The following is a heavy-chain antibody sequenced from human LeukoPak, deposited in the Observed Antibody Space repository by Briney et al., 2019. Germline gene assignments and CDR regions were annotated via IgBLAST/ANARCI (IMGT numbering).Heavy chain of an antibody. CDR3: ARGLGSGDYVANAFDF. D-gene: IGHD4-17*01. V-gene: IGHV3-21*01. J-gene: IGHJ3*01. CDR1: GFTFSGNA. Sequence: GGSLRLSCAAFGFTFSGNARNWVRKAPGKGLGGASSFSGSGSYIHYADSMKGRFTISRDNAKKSVYLHMSRLRAEDTAVYYCARGLGSGDYVANAFDFWGRGTTVSVS. CDR2: FSGSGSYI.